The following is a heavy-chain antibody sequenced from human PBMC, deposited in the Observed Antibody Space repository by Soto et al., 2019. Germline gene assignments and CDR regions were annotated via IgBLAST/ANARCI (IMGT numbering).Heavy chain of an antibody. CDR3: ARDLAAADY. CDR2: FNPMSGST. J-gene: IGHJ4*02. CDR1: GYIFINYY. D-gene: IGHD6-13*01. V-gene: IGHV1-46*04. Sequence: QVQLVQSGAEVKNPGASVKISCKTSGYIFINYYIHWVRQAPGQGLEWVALFNPMSGSTNYAQKLQGRVTVTSDTFTNTVYMELSSLISEDTAIYYCARDLAAADYWGQGTLVTVSS.